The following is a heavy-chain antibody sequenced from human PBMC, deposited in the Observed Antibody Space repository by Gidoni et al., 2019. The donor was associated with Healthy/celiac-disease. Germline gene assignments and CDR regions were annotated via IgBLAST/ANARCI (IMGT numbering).Heavy chain of an antibody. D-gene: IGHD2-15*01. CDR2: ISYDGSNK. CDR3: AKDDRYCSGGSCYSLFGDY. V-gene: IGHV3-30*18. CDR1: GFTFSSYG. J-gene: IGHJ4*02. Sequence: QVQLVASGGGVVQPGRSLRLSCAASGFTFSSYGMHWVRRAPGKGLGWVAVISYDGSNKYYADSVKGRFTISRDNSKNTLYLQMNSLRAEDTAVYYCAKDDRYCSGGSCYSLFGDYWGQGTLVTVSS.